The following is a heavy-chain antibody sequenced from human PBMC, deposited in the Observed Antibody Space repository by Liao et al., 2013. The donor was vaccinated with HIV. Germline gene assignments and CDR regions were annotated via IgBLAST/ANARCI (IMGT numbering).Heavy chain of an antibody. CDR1: GGSFSGYY. Sequence: QVQLQQWGAGLLKPSETLSLTCAVYGGSFSGYYWSWIRQPPGKGLEWIGEINHSGSTNYNPSLKSRLTISVDTSKSQFSLNLNSVTAADTAVYYCARGSGSYFNYWGQGTLVTVSS. J-gene: IGHJ4*02. CDR3: ARGSGSYFNY. D-gene: IGHD1-26*01. CDR2: INHSGST. V-gene: IGHV4-34*01.